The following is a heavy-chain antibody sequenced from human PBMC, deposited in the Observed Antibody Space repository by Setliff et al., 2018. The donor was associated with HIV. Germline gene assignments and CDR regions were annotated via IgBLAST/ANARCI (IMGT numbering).Heavy chain of an antibody. J-gene: IGHJ4*02. Sequence: PSETLSLTCTVSGGSINNYYWSWIRQPPGKGLEWIGYIYYSGSTNYNPSLKSRVTISVDTSKNQFSLKLSSVTAADTAVYYCARTYGSGSYYQGRYFDYWGQGTLVTVSS. CDR3: ARTYGSGSYYQGRYFDY. V-gene: IGHV4-59*08. D-gene: IGHD3-10*01. CDR1: GGSINNYY. CDR2: IYYSGST.